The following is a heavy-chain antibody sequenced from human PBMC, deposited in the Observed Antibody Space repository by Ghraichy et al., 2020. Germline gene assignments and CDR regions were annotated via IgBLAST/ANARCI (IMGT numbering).Heavy chain of an antibody. V-gene: IGHV4-59*01. CDR3: ARAGRGAPSNYYMDV. CDR1: GGSISSYY. D-gene: IGHD3-10*01. CDR2: IYYSGST. J-gene: IGHJ6*03. Sequence: ESLNISCTVSGGSISSYYWSWIRQPPGKGLEWIGYIYYSGSTNYNPSLKSRVTISVDTSKNQFSLKLSSVTAADTAVYYCARAGRGAPSNYYMDVWGKGTTVTVSS.